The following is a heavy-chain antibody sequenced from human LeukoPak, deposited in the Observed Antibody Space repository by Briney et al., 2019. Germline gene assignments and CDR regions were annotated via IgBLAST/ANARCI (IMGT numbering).Heavy chain of an antibody. CDR3: ARQRPPLRGYSSVSDYYGMDV. J-gene: IGHJ6*02. CDR1: GFTFSSYD. CDR2: IGTAGDT. V-gene: IGHV3-13*01. Sequence: GGSLRLSCAASGFTFSSYDMHWVRKATGKGLEWVSAIGTAGDTYYPGSVKGRFTISRENAKNSLYLQMNSLRAGDTAVYYCARQRPPLRGYSSVSDYYGMDVWGQGTTVTVSS. D-gene: IGHD5-18*01.